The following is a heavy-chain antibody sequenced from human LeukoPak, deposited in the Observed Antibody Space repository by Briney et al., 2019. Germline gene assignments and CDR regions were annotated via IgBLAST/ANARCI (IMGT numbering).Heavy chain of an antibody. CDR1: GGTFSSYA. CDR3: ARDQDGSGWTKYFQH. J-gene: IGHJ1*01. CDR2: IIPIFGTA. V-gene: IGHV1-69*05. Sequence: SVKVSCKASGGTFSSYAISWVRQAPGQGLEWMGGIIPIFGTANYAQKFQGRVTITTDESTSTAYMELSSLRSEDTAVYYCARDQDGSGWTKYFQHWGQGTLVTVSS. D-gene: IGHD6-19*01.